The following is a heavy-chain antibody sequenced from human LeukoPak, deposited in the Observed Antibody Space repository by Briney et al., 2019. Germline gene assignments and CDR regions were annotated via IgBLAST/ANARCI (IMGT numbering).Heavy chain of an antibody. Sequence: GGSLRLSCAASGFTFSSYAMSWVRQAPGKGLEWVSSVSGGGGNTYYADSVKGRFTISRDNSKNTLFLQMNSLGAEDTALYYCAKDPFDSSRNWFDPWGHGTLVTVSS. J-gene: IGHJ5*02. CDR1: GFTFSSYA. D-gene: IGHD2-21*01. CDR3: AKDPFDSSRNWFDP. CDR2: VSGGGGNT. V-gene: IGHV3-23*01.